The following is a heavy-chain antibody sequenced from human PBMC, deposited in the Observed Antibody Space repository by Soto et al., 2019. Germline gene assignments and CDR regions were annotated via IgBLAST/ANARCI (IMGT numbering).Heavy chain of an antibody. V-gene: IGHV4-31*03. D-gene: IGHD4-17*01. Sequence: SETLSLTCTVSGGSISSAGYYWSWIRQHPGKGLEWIGYIYYSGSTNYNPSLKSRVTISRDTSKNQFSLNLSSVTAADTAVYYCARMHDYGDYFWFDPWGQGTLVTVSS. J-gene: IGHJ5*02. CDR1: GGSISSAGYY. CDR3: ARMHDYGDYFWFDP. CDR2: IYYSGST.